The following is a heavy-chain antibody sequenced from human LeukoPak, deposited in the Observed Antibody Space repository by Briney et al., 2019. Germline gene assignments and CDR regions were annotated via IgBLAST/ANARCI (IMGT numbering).Heavy chain of an antibody. J-gene: IGHJ6*02. CDR3: GRSMDV. D-gene: IGHD1-14*01. CDR2: ISGSGNTI. V-gene: IGHV3-48*04. Sequence: GGSLRLSCAASGFTFSTYIINWVRQAPGKGLEWVAYISGSGNTIYYADSVKGRFTISRDNAKNSLYLQMNSLRAEDTAVYYCGRSMDVWGQGTTVTVSS. CDR1: GFTFSTYI.